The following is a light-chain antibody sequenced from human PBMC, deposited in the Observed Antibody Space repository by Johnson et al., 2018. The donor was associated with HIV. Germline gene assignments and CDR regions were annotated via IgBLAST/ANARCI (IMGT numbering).Light chain of an antibody. V-gene: IGLV1-51*02. J-gene: IGLJ1*01. CDR1: NSNIGSYY. CDR3: GTWDSSLNAGV. Sequence: QSVLTQPPSVSAAPGQKVTVSCSGSNSNIGSYYVSWYQQVPGTAPKLLIFQNDKRPSGIPDRFSGSKSGTSATLAITGLQTGDEADYYCGTWDSSLNAGVFGTGTRVTVL. CDR2: QND.